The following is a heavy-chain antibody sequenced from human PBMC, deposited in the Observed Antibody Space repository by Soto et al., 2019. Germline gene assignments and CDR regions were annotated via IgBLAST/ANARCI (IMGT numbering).Heavy chain of an antibody. V-gene: IGHV5-51*01. Sequence: GESLKISCKGSVSSFTTYWLAWVRQMPGKGLECMGIIYPGDSDARYSPSFQGQVTMSADKSISTAYLQWTXLKASDTAIYYCARPRVSTRRLEDPFDILGQGTRVTV. J-gene: IGHJ3*02. CDR2: IYPGDSDA. CDR3: ARPRVSTRRLEDPFDI. D-gene: IGHD5-12*01. CDR1: VSSFTTYW.